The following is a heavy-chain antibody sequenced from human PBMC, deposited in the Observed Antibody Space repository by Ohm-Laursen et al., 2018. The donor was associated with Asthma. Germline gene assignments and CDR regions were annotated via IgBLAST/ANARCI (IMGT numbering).Heavy chain of an antibody. CDR1: GFTFNNYN. J-gene: IGHJ4*02. CDR2: ITTGSSTI. CDR3: AAWGPRIY. D-gene: IGHD3-16*01. Sequence: SLRLSCAASGFTFNNYNMIWVRQAPGKGLDWVSSITTGSSTIYYADSVRGRFTVSTDKVTNSLYLQINSLRPEDTAVYYCAAWGPRIYWGQGTLVTASS. V-gene: IGHV3-48*01.